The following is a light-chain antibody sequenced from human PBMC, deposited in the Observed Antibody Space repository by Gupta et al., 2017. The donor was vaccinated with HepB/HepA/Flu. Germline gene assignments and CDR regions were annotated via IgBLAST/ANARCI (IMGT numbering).Light chain of an antibody. CDR2: AAS. J-gene: IGKJ2*01. Sequence: IRLTQSPSSFSASTGDRVTITCRASQGISSYLAWYQQKPGKAPKLLIYAASTLQSGVPSRFSGSGSGTDFTLTISCLQSEDFATYYCQKYYSYPPYTFGQGTKLEIK. CDR1: QGISSY. CDR3: QKYYSYPPYT. V-gene: IGKV1-8*01.